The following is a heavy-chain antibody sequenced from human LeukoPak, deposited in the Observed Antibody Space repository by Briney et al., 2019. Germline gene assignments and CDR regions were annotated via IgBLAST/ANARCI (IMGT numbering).Heavy chain of an antibody. CDR3: ATYGGNSQGYYYYYYMDV. D-gene: IGHD4-23*01. CDR1: GFTVSSNY. CDR2: IYSGGST. J-gene: IGHJ6*03. Sequence: PGGSLRLSCAASGFTVSSNYTSSVRQAPGKGLEWVSVIYSGGSTYYADSVKGRFTISRDNSKNTLYLQMNSLRAEDTAVYYCATYGGNSQGYYYYYYMDVWGKGTTVTVSS. V-gene: IGHV3-66*02.